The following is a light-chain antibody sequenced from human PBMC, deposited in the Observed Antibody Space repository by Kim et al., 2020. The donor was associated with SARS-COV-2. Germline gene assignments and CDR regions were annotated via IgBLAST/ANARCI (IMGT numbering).Light chain of an antibody. CDR3: QQYGSSPRT. CDR1: HSVSSSY. V-gene: IGKV3-20*01. Sequence: SPGKRASLSCRASHSVSSSYLAWYQQKPGQAPRLLIYGASSRATGIPDRFSGSGSGTDFTLTISRLEPEDFAVYYCQQYGSSPRTFGQGTKVDIK. J-gene: IGKJ1*01. CDR2: GAS.